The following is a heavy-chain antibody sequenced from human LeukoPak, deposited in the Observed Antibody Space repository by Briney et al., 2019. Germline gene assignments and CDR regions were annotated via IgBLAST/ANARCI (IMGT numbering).Heavy chain of an antibody. D-gene: IGHD5-12*01. CDR3: AKDRDILATIGYFDY. Sequence: GGSLILSCAASGFTFSSFGMSWVRQAPGKGLEWVSAIRGSGDNTYYADSVKGRFTISRDNSKNTLYLQMNSLRAEDTAVYYCAKDRDILATIGYFDYWGQGTLVTVSS. V-gene: IGHV3-23*01. J-gene: IGHJ4*02. CDR2: IRGSGDNT. CDR1: GFTFSSFG.